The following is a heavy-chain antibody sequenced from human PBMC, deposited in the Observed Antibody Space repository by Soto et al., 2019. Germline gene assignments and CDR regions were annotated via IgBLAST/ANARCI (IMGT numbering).Heavy chain of an antibody. V-gene: IGHV4-39*01. D-gene: IGHD2-2*01. J-gene: IGHJ6*03. CDR1: GGSISSSSYY. Sequence: PSETLSLTCTVSGGSISSSSYYWGWIRQPPGKGLEWIGSIYYSGSTYYNPSLKSRVTISVDTSKNQFSLKLSSVTAADTAVYYCASVPAAYNMDVWGKGTTVT. CDR3: ASVPAAYNMDV. CDR2: IYYSGST.